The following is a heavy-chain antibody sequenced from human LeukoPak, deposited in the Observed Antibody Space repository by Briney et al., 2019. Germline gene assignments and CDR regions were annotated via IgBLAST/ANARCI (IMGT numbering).Heavy chain of an antibody. CDR1: GFTFSSYG. CDR3: AKYRPSRNTQIPTGY. D-gene: IGHD1-14*01. J-gene: IGHJ4*02. V-gene: IGHV3-30*02. Sequence: PGGSLRLSCAASGFTFSSYGMHWVRQAPGKGLEWVAFIRYDGSNKYYADSVKGQFTISRDNSKNTLYLQMNSLRAEDTAVYYCAKYRPSRNTQIPTGYWGQGTLVTVSS. CDR2: IRYDGSNK.